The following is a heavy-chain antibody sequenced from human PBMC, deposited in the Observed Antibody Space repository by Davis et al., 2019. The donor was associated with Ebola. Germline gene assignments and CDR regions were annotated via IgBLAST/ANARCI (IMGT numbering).Heavy chain of an antibody. CDR2: IYYSGST. D-gene: IGHD3-3*01. J-gene: IGHJ6*02. Sequence: MPSETLSLTCTVSGGSISSYYWSWIRQPPGKGLEWIGYIYYSGSTNYNPSLKSRVTISVDTSKNQFSLKLSSVTAADTAVYYCVRLITIFGVVDVWGQGTTVTVSS. V-gene: IGHV4-59*08. CDR1: GGSISSYY. CDR3: VRLITIFGVVDV.